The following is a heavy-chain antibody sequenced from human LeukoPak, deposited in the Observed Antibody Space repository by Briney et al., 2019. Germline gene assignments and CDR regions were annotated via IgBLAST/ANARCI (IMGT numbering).Heavy chain of an antibody. CDR3: ARGPPPDFDC. J-gene: IGHJ4*02. CDR1: GGSISSGGYY. V-gene: IGHV4-39*07. CDR2: IYTSGST. Sequence: PSETLSLTCTVSGGSISSGGYYWSWIRQHPGKGLEWIGRIYTSGSTDYNPSLKSRVTMSVDTSKNQFSLKLSSVTAADTAVYYCARGPPPDFDCWGQGTLVTVSS.